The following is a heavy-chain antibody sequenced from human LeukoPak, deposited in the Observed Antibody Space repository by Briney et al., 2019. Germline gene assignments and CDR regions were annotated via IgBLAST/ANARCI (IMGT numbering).Heavy chain of an antibody. CDR2: IYYSGST. CDR1: GGSISSYY. CDR3: ARDYDSSGYFGY. Sequence: SETLSLTCTVSGGSISSYYWSWIRQPPGQGLGWIGYIYYSGSTNYNPSLKSRVTISVDTSKNQFSLKLSSVTAADTAVYYCARDYDSSGYFGYWGQGTLVTVSS. J-gene: IGHJ4*02. V-gene: IGHV4-59*01. D-gene: IGHD3-22*01.